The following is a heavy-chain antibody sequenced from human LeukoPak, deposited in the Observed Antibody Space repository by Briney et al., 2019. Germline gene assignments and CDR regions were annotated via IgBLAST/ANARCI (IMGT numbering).Heavy chain of an antibody. Sequence: PGGSLRLSXAASGFTFSNYYMSWVRQAPGKGLEGVAHINKDGSEKYYVDSVKGRFTISRDNAKNSLYLQMNSLRVEDTAVYYCARDKVTYWGRGTLVTVSS. CDR3: ARDKVTY. CDR1: GFTFSNYY. CDR2: INKDGSEK. V-gene: IGHV3-7*01. J-gene: IGHJ4*02.